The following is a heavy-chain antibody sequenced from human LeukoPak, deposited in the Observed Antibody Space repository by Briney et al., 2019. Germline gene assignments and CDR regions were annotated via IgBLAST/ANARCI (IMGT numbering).Heavy chain of an antibody. CDR2: IIPILGIA. CDR1: GYTFTSYY. Sequence: ASVKVSCKASGYTFTSYYMHWVRQAPGQGLEWMGRIIPILGIANYAQKFQGRVTITADKSTSTAYMELSSLRSEDTAVYYCARDPDCSGGSCYSDNFVYWGQGTLVTVSS. CDR3: ARDPDCSGGSCYSDNFVY. J-gene: IGHJ4*02. V-gene: IGHV1-69*04. D-gene: IGHD2-15*01.